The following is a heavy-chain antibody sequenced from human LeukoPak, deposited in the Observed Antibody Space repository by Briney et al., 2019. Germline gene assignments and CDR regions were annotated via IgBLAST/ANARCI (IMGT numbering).Heavy chain of an antibody. D-gene: IGHD3-10*01. V-gene: IGHV3-48*01. CDR3: ARGVDYYGTGSHNDY. Sequence: GGSLRLSCAASGFTFNGYSMNWVRQPPGKGLEWVSYINGGGSPIFYADSVRGRFTISRDNAKNSLYLQMNSLRAEDTAVYYCARGVDYYGTGSHNDYWGQGTLVTVSS. CDR1: GFTFNGYS. CDR2: INGGGSPI. J-gene: IGHJ4*02.